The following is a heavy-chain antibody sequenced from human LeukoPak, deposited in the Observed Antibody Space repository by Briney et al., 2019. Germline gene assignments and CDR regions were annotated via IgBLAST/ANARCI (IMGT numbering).Heavy chain of an antibody. Sequence: GGPLRLSCAASGFTFSYHTMHWVRQAPGKGLDWVAVISYHGCNKYYADSVKGRFTISRDNSKNTLYIQMNRLRAEDTAVYYCARVLNYYDSSGYYFSYWGQGTLVTVSS. CDR1: GFTFSYHT. J-gene: IGHJ4*02. V-gene: IGHV3-30-3*01. CDR3: ARVLNYYDSSGYYFSY. CDR2: ISYHGCNK. D-gene: IGHD3-22*01.